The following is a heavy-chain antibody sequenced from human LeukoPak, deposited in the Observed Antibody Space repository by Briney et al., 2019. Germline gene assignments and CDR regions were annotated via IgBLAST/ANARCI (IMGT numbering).Heavy chain of an antibody. CDR2: IIPILGIA. Sequence: GSSVKVSCKASGGTFSSYAISWVRQAPGQGLEWMGRIIPILGIANYAQKLQGRVTITADKSTSTAYMELSSLRSEDTAVYYCAIYSGYYDYWGQGTLVTVSS. J-gene: IGHJ4*02. V-gene: IGHV1-69*04. CDR3: AIYSGYYDY. D-gene: IGHD4-23*01. CDR1: GGTFSSYA.